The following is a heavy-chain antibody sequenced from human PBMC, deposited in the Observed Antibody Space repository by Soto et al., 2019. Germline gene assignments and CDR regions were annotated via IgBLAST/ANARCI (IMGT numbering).Heavy chain of an antibody. Sequence: QVHLVQSGAEVKKAGSSVKVSCKAPGGTFKNNGISWVRQAPGQGLEWMGGIIHVFGPTNYVQKFQGRLTITADDFKSTDYMELRRHSYEDTAVDYYARENAVAGSAILYYFDYWGPGALVTVSS. J-gene: IGHJ4*02. V-gene: IGHV1-69*01. CDR2: IIHVFGPT. CDR3: ARENAVAGSAILYYFDY. D-gene: IGHD6-25*01. CDR1: GGTFKNNG.